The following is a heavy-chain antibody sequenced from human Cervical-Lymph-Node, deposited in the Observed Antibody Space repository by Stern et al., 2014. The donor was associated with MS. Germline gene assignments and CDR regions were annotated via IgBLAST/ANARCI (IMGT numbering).Heavy chain of an antibody. J-gene: IGHJ5*02. CDR2: ISVDVGYD. D-gene: IGHD5/OR15-5a*01. CDR1: GFVFNSYG. V-gene: IGHV3-30*18. CDR3: AKDREWRQQVSTVPES. Sequence: VHLVESGGGVVQPGSSLRLSCEASGFVFNSYGMHWVRQAPGKGLEWVAIISVDVGYDDYADSLKDRFTITRDNSKHTVFLQMSSLRVEDTAVYYCAKDREWRQQVSTVPESWGQGTLVTVSS.